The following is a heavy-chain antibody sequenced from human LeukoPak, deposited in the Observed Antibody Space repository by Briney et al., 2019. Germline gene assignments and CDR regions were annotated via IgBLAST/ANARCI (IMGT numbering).Heavy chain of an antibody. J-gene: IGHJ3*02. CDR3: ARGLWELHAFDI. Sequence: SVKVSCKASGGTFSSYAISWVRQAPGQGLEWMGRIIPIFGTANCAQKFQGRVTITTDESTSTAYMELSSPRSEDTAVYYCARGLWELHAFDIWGQGTMVTVSS. CDR1: GGTFSSYA. V-gene: IGHV1-69*05. D-gene: IGHD1-26*01. CDR2: IIPIFGTA.